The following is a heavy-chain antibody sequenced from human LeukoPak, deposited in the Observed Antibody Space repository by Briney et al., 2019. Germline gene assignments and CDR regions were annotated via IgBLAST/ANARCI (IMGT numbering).Heavy chain of an antibody. CDR3: ARETKVIYSPGWGLYDTYYYIDA. D-gene: IGHD5/OR15-5a*01. J-gene: IGHJ6*03. V-gene: IGHV4-61*02. CDR1: SDSMNSHFHY. Sequence: SETLSLTCTVSSDSMNSHFHYWTWIRQPDGKELVWIGRISSSGSTTYNPSLMSRATITLDTSKNSFSLKVTSVTAADTAVYFCARETKVIYSPGWGLYDTYYYIDAWGTGTTVNVAS. CDR2: ISSSGST.